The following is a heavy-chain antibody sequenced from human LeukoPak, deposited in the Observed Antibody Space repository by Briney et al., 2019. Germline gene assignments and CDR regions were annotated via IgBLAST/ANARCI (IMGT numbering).Heavy chain of an antibody. CDR3: ARGLYSSSWFDYYYYYYMDV. D-gene: IGHD6-13*01. V-gene: IGHV4-34*01. Sequence: KPSETLSLTCAVYGGSFSGYYWSWIRQPPGKGLEWIGEINHSGSTNYNPSLKSRVTISVDTSKNQFSLKLSSVTAADTAVYYCARGLYSSSWFDYYYYYYMDVWGKGTTVTVSS. CDR1: GGSFSGYY. J-gene: IGHJ6*03. CDR2: INHSGST.